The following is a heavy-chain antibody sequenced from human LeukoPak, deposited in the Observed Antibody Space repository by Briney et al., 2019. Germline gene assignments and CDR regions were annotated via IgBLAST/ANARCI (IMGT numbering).Heavy chain of an antibody. D-gene: IGHD3-22*01. CDR2: IYSGGST. CDR3: AKVMKRTYYYDSSGYPRGNYFDY. J-gene: IGHJ4*02. CDR1: GFTVSSNY. Sequence: GGSLRLSCAASGFTVSSNYMSWVRQAPGKGLEWVSVIYSGGSTYYADSVKGRFTISRDNAKNTLYLQMNSLRAEDTAVYYCAKVMKRTYYYDSSGYPRGNYFDYWGQGTLVTVSS. V-gene: IGHV3-53*01.